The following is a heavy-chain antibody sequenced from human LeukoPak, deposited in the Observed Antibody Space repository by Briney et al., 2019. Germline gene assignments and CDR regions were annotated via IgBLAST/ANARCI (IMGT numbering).Heavy chain of an antibody. D-gene: IGHD1-26*01. J-gene: IGHJ3*02. CDR3: ASVGATGAFDI. V-gene: IGHV3-48*04. Sequence: GGSLRLSCAASGFTFSSYSMNWVRQAPGKGLEWVSYISSSSSTIYYPDSVKGRFTISRDNAKNSLYLQMNSLRAEDTAVYYCASVGATGAFDIWGQGTMVTVSS. CDR2: ISSSSSTI. CDR1: GFTFSSYS.